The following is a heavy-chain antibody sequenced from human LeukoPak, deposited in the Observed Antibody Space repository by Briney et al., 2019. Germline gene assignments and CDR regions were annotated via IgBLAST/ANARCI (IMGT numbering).Heavy chain of an antibody. CDR1: GFTFSSYA. Sequence: AGGSLRLSCAASGFTFSSYAMHWVRQAPGKGLEWVAVISYDGSNKYYADSVKGRFTISRDNSKNTLYLQMNSLRAEDTAVYYCARDREIILTGYSDYWGQGTLVTVSS. V-gene: IGHV3-30-3*01. CDR3: ARDREIILTGYSDY. D-gene: IGHD3-9*01. CDR2: ISYDGSNK. J-gene: IGHJ4*02.